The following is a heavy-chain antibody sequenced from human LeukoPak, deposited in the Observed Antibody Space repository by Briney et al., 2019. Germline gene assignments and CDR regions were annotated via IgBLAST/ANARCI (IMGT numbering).Heavy chain of an antibody. CDR3: ARHAEYSSSYNWFDP. J-gene: IGHJ5*02. CDR2: IIPILGIA. D-gene: IGHD6-13*01. CDR1: GGTFSSYA. Sequence: ASVKVSCKASGGTFSSYAISWVRQAPGQGLEWMGRIIPILGIANYAQKFQGRVTITADKSTSTAYMELSSLRSEDTAVYYCARHAEYSSSYNWFDPWGQGTLVTVSS. V-gene: IGHV1-69*04.